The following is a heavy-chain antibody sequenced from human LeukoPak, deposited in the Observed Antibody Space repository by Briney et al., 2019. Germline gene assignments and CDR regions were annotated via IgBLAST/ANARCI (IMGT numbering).Heavy chain of an antibody. CDR3: ANDYDILTGYYTE. V-gene: IGHV3-23*01. CDR2: ISGSGGST. Sequence: GGSLRLSCAASGFTFSSYAVSWVRQAPGKGLEWVSAISGSGGSTYYADSVKGRFTISRDNSKNTLYLQMNSLRAEDTAVYYCANDYDILTGYYTEWSQGTLVTVSS. D-gene: IGHD3-9*01. CDR1: GFTFSSYA. J-gene: IGHJ4*02.